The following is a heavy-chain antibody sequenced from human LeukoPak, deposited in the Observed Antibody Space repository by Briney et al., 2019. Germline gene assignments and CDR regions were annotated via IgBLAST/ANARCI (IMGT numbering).Heavy chain of an antibody. CDR3: ASSWIVVVPAAGY. Sequence: SETLSLTCAVSGYSISSGYYWGWIRQPPGKGLEWIGRIYHSGSTDYNPSLKSRVTISVDTSKNQFSLKLSSVTAADTAVYYCASSWIVVVPAAGYWGQGTLVTVSS. V-gene: IGHV4-38-2*01. CDR2: IYHSGST. CDR1: GYSISSGYY. D-gene: IGHD2-2*01. J-gene: IGHJ4*02.